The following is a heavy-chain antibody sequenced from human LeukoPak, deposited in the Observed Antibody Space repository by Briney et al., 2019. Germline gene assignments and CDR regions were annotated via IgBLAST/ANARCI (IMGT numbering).Heavy chain of an antibody. CDR1: GFTFSTYV. CDR3: TRDVNLNLFDV. D-gene: IGHD3-9*01. J-gene: IGHJ2*01. Sequence: GGSMRLSCVVSGFTFSTYVMHWVRQAPGKGLMWVSRISHDGTVTSYADSVRGRFTVSRDNAKNTLYLQMNSLGAEDTAVYYCTRDVNLNLFDVWGRGTLVTVSS. CDR2: ISHDGTVT. V-gene: IGHV3-74*01.